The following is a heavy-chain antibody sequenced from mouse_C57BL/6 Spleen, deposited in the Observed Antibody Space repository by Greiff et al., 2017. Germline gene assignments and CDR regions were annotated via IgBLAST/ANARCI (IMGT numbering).Heavy chain of an antibody. J-gene: IGHJ1*03. CDR3: ALTGAYWYFDV. V-gene: IGHV1-80*01. Sequence: VQLVESGAELVKPGASVKISCKASGYAFSSYWMNWVKQRPGQGLEWIGQIYPGDGDTNYNGKFKGKATMTADKSSSTAYMQLSSLTSEDSAVFFCALTGAYWYFDVWGTGTTVTVSS. CDR1: GYAFSSYW. CDR2: IYPGDGDT. D-gene: IGHD4-1*01.